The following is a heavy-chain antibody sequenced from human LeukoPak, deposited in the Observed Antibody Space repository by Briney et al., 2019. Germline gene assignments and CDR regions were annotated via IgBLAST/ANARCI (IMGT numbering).Heavy chain of an antibody. D-gene: IGHD4-23*01. CDR2: INHSGST. J-gene: IGHJ3*02. V-gene: IGHV4-34*01. CDR1: GGSFSGYY. Sequence: SETLSLTCAVYGGSFSGYYWSWIRQPPGKGLEWIGEINHSGSTNYNPSLKSRVTISVDTSKNQFSLKLSSVTAADTAVYYCARDPSPHYGGNLDAFDIWGQGTMVTVSS. CDR3: ARDPSPHYGGNLDAFDI.